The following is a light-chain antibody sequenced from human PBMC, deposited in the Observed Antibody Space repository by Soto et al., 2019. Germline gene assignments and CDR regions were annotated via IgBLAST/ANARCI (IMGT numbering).Light chain of an antibody. Sequence: DVQLTQSPSTLPASVGDRVAITCQATQSIFNYLNWFHQRPGKAPQLLISDASQLEPGVPSRFSGQRSGTDFTLIISDLQPEDFATYVCQQYEDLPLTFGGGTRVEV. J-gene: IGKJ4*01. V-gene: IGKV1-33*01. CDR3: QQYEDLPLT. CDR2: DAS. CDR1: QSIFNY.